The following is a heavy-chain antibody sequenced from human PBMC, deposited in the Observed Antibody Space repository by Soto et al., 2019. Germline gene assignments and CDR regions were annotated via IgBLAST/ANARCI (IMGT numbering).Heavy chain of an antibody. CDR3: AGFVVPASRNSDFDY. Sequence: SETLSLTCAVYGGSFSGYYWSWIRQPPGKGLEWIGEINHSGSTNYNPSLRSRVTLSVDTSKNQFSLRLNSVTVADTAVYFCAGFVVPASRNSDFDYWGQGTLVTVSS. V-gene: IGHV4-34*01. D-gene: IGHD2-15*01. CDR2: INHSGST. J-gene: IGHJ4*02. CDR1: GGSFSGYY.